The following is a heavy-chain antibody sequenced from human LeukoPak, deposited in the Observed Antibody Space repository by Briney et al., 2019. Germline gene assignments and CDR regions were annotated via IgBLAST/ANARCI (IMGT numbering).Heavy chain of an antibody. CDR2: ISYDGSNK. D-gene: IGHD3-10*01. CDR1: GFTFSSYA. CDR3: ARDYYGSGSSDY. J-gene: IGHJ4*02. V-gene: IGHV3-30*04. Sequence: GGSLRLSCAASGFTFSSYAMHWVRQAPGKGLEWVAVISYDGSNKYYADSVKGRFTISRDNSKNTLYLQMNSLRAEDTAVYYCARDYYGSGSSDYWRQGTLVTVSS.